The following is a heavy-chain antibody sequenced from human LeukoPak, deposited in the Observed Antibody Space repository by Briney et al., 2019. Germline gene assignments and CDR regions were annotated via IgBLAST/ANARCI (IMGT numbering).Heavy chain of an antibody. V-gene: IGHV3-30-3*01. CDR1: GFTFSSYA. CDR3: ARDAMTTVTTVRPGAFDI. CDR2: ISYDGSNK. J-gene: IGHJ3*02. Sequence: GGSLRLSCAASGFTFSSYAMHWVRQAPGKGLEWVAVISYDGSNKYYADSVKGRFTISRDNYKNTLYLQMNSLRAEDTAVYYCARDAMTTVTTVRPGAFDIWGQGTMVTVSS. D-gene: IGHD4-17*01.